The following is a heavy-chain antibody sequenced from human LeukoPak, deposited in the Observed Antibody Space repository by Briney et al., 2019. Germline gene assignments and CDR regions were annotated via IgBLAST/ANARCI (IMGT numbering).Heavy chain of an antibody. CDR2: INPKSGGT. V-gene: IGHV1-2*02. D-gene: IGHD2-15*01. CDR1: GYTFSGYY. Sequence: ASVKVSCKASGYTFSGYYMHWVRQAPGQGLEWMGWINPKSGGTNEAQKFHDRVTMTRDTSISTAYMELSRLRSDDTAVYYCARDSIYCSGGSCYLYDIWGQGTMVTVSS. J-gene: IGHJ3*02. CDR3: ARDSIYCSGGSCYLYDI.